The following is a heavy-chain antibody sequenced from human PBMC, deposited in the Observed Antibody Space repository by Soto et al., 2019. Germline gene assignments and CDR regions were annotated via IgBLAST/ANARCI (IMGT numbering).Heavy chain of an antibody. CDR3: ARSNYSSSWYPKRHYYYYGMDV. CDR1: GGTFSSYA. D-gene: IGHD6-13*01. Sequence: GASVKVSCKASGGTFSSYAISWVRQAPGQGLEWMGGIIPIFGTANYAQKFQGRVTITADESTSTAYMELSSLRSEDTAVYYCARSNYSSSWYPKRHYYYYGMDVWGQGTTVTVSS. V-gene: IGHV1-69*13. CDR2: IIPIFGTA. J-gene: IGHJ6*02.